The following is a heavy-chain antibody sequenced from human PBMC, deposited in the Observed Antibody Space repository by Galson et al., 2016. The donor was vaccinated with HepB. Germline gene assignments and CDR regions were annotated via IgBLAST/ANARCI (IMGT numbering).Heavy chain of an antibody. Sequence: SLRLSCAVSGFTFSSYSMNWVRQAPGKGLEWVSSITSSGSYVYYADSLKGRFTISRDDSKNTLYLQMNSLRAEDTAVYYCAKRRSTIGDFDSWGQGILVTVPS. CDR3: AKRRSTIGDFDS. CDR1: GFTFSSYS. CDR2: ITSSGSYV. J-gene: IGHJ4*02. V-gene: IGHV3-21*04.